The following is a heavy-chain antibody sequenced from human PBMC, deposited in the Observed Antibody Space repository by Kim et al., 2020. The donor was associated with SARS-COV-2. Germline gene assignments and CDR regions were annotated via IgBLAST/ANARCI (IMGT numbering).Heavy chain of an antibody. D-gene: IGHD3-3*01. CDR1: GFTFGDYA. CDR2: ISGDENNI. V-gene: IGHV3-43*02. Sequence: GGSLRLSCAASGFTFGDYAMHWVRQAPGKGLEWVSVISGDENNIYYADSLKGRFTISRDNSKDSLYLQLNSLKSEDTALYYCVKSARFLDWLFNHFDYWGQGTLVTVSS. CDR3: VKSARFLDWLFNHFDY. J-gene: IGHJ4*02.